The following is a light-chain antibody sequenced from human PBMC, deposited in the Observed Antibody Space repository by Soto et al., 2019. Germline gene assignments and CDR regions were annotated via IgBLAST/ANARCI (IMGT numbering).Light chain of an antibody. V-gene: IGKV1-5*03. CDR1: ESISNW. Sequence: DIQMTQSPSTLSASVGDRVIITCRASESISNWLAWYQQKPGKAPNLLIYKASSLKSGVPLRFSGSGSGTEFTLTINSLQPDDFAVYYCQQYDTFGQGTKLEIK. CDR2: KAS. CDR3: QQYDT. J-gene: IGKJ2*01.